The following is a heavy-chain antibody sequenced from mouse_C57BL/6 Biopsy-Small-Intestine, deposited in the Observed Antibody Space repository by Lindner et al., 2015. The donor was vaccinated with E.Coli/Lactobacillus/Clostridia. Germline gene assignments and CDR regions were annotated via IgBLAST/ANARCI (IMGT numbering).Heavy chain of an antibody. CDR1: GFSLTSYG. CDR2: IWGGGST. Sequence: VQLQESWDLGLVAPSQSLSITCTVSGFSLTSYGVDWVRQPPGKGSGNGLGVIWGGGSTNYNSALMSRLSISKDTSKSQVFLKMNSLQTDDTAMYYCAKRDYYGSTFDYWGQGTTLTVSS. V-gene: IGHV2-9*01. J-gene: IGHJ2*01. CDR3: AKRDYYGSTFDY. D-gene: IGHD1-1*01.